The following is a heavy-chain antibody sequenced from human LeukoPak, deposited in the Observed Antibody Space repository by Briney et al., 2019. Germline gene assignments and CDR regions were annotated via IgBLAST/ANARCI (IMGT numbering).Heavy chain of an antibody. J-gene: IGHJ4*02. CDR3: AKDLYSELDSSGYYPFDY. V-gene: IGHV3-30*18. D-gene: IGHD3-22*01. Sequence: GGSLRLSCAASGFTFSNYPMGWVRQAPGKGLEWVAVISYDGSNKYYADSVKGRFTISRDNSKNTLYLQMNSLRAEDTAVYYCAKDLYSELDSSGYYPFDYWGQGTLVTVSS. CDR1: GFTFSNYP. CDR2: ISYDGSNK.